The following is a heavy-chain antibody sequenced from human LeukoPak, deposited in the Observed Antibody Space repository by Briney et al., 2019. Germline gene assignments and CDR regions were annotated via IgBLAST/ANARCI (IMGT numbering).Heavy chain of an antibody. CDR3: ARDGEYGTGSYYRGSFDY. CDR2: IHPRSGDT. D-gene: IGHD3-10*01. Sequence: ASVKVSCKASGYSFTAFYIHGVRQAPGQGLEWMGWIHPRSGDTRYAQKFPGRVTMARDTSISTVYMDLRSLGSDDTAVYYCARDGEYGTGSYYRGSFDYWGQGILVTVSS. CDR1: GYSFTAFY. V-gene: IGHV1-2*02. J-gene: IGHJ4*02.